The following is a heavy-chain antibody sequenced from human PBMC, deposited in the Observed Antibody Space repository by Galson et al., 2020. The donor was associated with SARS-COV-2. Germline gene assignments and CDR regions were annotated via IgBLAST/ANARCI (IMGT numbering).Heavy chain of an antibody. D-gene: IGHD2-2*01. V-gene: IGHV4-31*03. CDR3: ARVGGYCSSSSCYDFDS. CDR2: IYYTGSA. CDR1: GGSITSGPYY. J-gene: IGHJ4*02. Sequence: SEPLSLTCTVSGGSITSGPYYWSWIRQHPGKGLEWIGYIYYTGSAYYNPSLQRRVTISVDTSKRQFSLEVTSVTAADTAVYYCARVGGYCSSSSCYDFDSWGQGSLVTVSS.